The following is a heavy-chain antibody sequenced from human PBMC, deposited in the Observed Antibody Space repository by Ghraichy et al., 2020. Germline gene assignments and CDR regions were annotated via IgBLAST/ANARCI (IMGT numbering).Heavy chain of an antibody. CDR3: ARRNITGSTGAFDI. CDR1: GYSFTNYW. J-gene: IGHJ3*02. Sequence: ESLNISCKGSGYSFTNYWIGWVRQMPGKGLEWMGIFYPGDSDTRYSPSFQGQVTISADKSISTAYLQWSSLKASDTAMYYCARRNITGSTGAFDIWGQGTMVTVSS. D-gene: IGHD1-7*01. V-gene: IGHV5-51*01. CDR2: FYPGDSDT.